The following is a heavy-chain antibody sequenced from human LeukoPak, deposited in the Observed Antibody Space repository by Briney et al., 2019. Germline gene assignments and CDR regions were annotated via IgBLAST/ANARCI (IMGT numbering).Heavy chain of an antibody. Sequence: PGGSLRLSCAASGFTFSSSALSWVRQAPGKGLEWVSNISGSGSGGSTYYADSVKGRFTISRDNSKNTLYLQMNSLRAEDMARYYCARDRGRSSFDYWGQGTLVSVSS. CDR3: ARDRGRSSFDY. CDR1: GFTFSSSA. D-gene: IGHD1-26*01. CDR2: ISGSGSGGST. J-gene: IGHJ4*02. V-gene: IGHV3-23*01.